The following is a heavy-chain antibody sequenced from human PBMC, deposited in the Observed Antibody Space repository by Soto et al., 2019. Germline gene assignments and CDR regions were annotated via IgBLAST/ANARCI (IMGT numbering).Heavy chain of an antibody. CDR2: ISARGDST. J-gene: IGHJ4*02. CDR1: GFTFSSYA. D-gene: IGHD6-19*01. CDR3: AKVYSSASYLPDY. V-gene: IGHV3-23*01. Sequence: EVQLLESGGDLVQPGVSLRLSCAASGFTFSSYAMAWVRRTPGKGLEWISAISARGDSTYSADSVKGRFTISRDNSRNTLYLQMNGLRADDTAVYSCAKVYSSASYLPDYWGQGTRVTVSS.